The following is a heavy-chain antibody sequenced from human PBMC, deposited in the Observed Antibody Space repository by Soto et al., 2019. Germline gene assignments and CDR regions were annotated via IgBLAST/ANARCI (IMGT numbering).Heavy chain of an antibody. CDR3: ARDLEGYYGSGSYASPCFDY. Sequence: SVKVSCKASGGTFSSYTISWVRQAPGQGLEWMGRIIPILGIANYAQKFQGWVTMTRDTSISTAYMELSRLRSDDTAVYYCARDLEGYYGSGSYASPCFDYWGQGTLVTVSS. J-gene: IGHJ4*02. CDR1: GGTFSSYT. V-gene: IGHV1-69*04. CDR2: IIPILGIA. D-gene: IGHD3-10*01.